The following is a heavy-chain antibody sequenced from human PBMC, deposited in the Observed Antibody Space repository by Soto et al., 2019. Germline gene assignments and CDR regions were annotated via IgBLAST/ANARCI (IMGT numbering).Heavy chain of an antibody. Sequence: QVQLVESGGGVVQPGRSLRLSCAASGFTFSSYAMHWVRQAPGKGLEWVAVISYDGSNKYYADSVKGRFTISRDNSKKTLYLQMNSLRAEDTAVYYCARDIGGDYYYYGMDVWGQGTTVTVSS. CDR1: GFTFSSYA. CDR3: ARDIGGDYYYYGMDV. CDR2: ISYDGSNK. V-gene: IGHV3-30-3*01. D-gene: IGHD1-26*01. J-gene: IGHJ6*02.